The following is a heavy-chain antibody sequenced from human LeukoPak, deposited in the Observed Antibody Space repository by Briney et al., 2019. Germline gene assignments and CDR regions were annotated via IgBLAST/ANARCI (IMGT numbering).Heavy chain of an antibody. V-gene: IGHV3-9*03. D-gene: IGHD6-13*01. J-gene: IGHJ4*02. CDR2: ISWNSGSI. CDR3: AKDSSSWYYFDY. Sequence: GGSLRLSCAASGFTFDDYAMHWVRQAPGKGLEWVSGISWNSGSIGYADSVKGRFTISRDNAKNSLYLQMNSLRAEDMASYYCAKDSSSWYYFDYWGQGTLVTVSS. CDR1: GFTFDDYA.